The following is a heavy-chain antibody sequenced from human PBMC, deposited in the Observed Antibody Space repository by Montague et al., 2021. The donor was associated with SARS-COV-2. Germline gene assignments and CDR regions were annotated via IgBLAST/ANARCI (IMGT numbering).Heavy chain of an antibody. D-gene: IGHD5-24*01. Sequence: SETLSLTCTVSGGSINSYYWSWIRQPPGRGLEWIGYIYYRGSTNYNPSLETRVTLSVDTSKNQFSLKLSSVTAADTAVYYCAREDRWNRFDPWGQGTLVIVSS. CDR2: IYYRGST. CDR3: AREDRWNRFDP. CDR1: GGSINSYY. V-gene: IGHV4-59*01. J-gene: IGHJ5*02.